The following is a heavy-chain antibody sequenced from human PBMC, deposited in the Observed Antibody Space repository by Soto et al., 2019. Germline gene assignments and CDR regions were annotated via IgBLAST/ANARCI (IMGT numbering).Heavy chain of an antibody. Sequence: QVQLVQSGAEVKKPGASVKVSCKASGYTFTSYGISWVRQAPGQGLVWMGWFSAYNCNTNYAQKRQGRVTMTTDTSTSTADMELRSLRTDDTAVYYYATAWAAAGPFDYWGQGTLVTVSS. CDR3: ATAWAAAGPFDY. J-gene: IGHJ4*02. CDR2: FSAYNCNT. CDR1: GYTFTSYG. V-gene: IGHV1-18*01. D-gene: IGHD6-13*01.